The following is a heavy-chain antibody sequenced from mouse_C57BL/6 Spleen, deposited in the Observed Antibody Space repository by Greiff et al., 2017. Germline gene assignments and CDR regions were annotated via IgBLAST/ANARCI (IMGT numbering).Heavy chain of an antibody. CDR3: ARNRLDYGSSWYFDV. CDR2: IWWDDDK. J-gene: IGHJ1*03. V-gene: IGHV8-8*01. D-gene: IGHD1-1*01. CDR1: GFSLSTFGMG. Sequence: QVQLKQSGPGILQPSQTLSLTCSFSGFSLSTFGMGVGWIRQPSGKGLEWLAHIWWDDDKYYNPALKSRLTISKDTSKNQVFLKIANVDTADTATYYCARNRLDYGSSWYFDVWGTGTTVTVSS.